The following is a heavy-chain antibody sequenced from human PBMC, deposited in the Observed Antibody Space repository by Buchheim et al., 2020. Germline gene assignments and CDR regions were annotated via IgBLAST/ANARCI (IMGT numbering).Heavy chain of an antibody. J-gene: IGHJ4*02. CDR3: AKGKAVAGNSYYFDY. D-gene: IGHD6-19*01. CDR1: GFTFSSYG. Sequence: QVPLVESGGGVVQPGRSLRLSCAASGFTFSSYGMHWVRQAPGKGLEWVAVISYDGSNKYYADSVKGRFTISRDNSKKTLYLQMNSLRAEDTAVYYCAKGKAVAGNSYYFDYWGQGTL. CDR2: ISYDGSNK. V-gene: IGHV3-30*18.